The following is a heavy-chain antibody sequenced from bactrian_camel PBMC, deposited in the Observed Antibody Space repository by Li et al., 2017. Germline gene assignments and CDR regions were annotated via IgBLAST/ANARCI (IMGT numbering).Heavy chain of an antibody. Sequence: HVQLVESGGDLVQPGGSLRLSCAASGYTDGPICMGWYRQFHGEEREGVAAIKPHYGSSWYIDYVAGRFTVSRNNADNTVYLQMDSLKTEDTAMYYCAVGDRCSWSRFTVWGRGTQVTVS. J-gene: IGHJ4*01. D-gene: IGHD2*01. CDR1: GYTDGPIC. V-gene: IGHV3S54*01. CDR2: IKPHYGSS. CDR3: AVGDRCSWSRFTV.